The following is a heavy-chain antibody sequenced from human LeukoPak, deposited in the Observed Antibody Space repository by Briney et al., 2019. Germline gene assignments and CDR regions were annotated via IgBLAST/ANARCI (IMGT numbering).Heavy chain of an antibody. CDR3: ARQNSSGWYSDYYYGMDV. Sequence: SETLSLTCTVSGGSLSSSSYYWGWLRQPPGRGLEWLGSIYYSGSTYYNPSLKSRVTISVDTSKNQFSLKLSSVTAADTAVYYCARQNSSGWYSDYYYGMDVWGQGTTVTVSS. CDR1: GGSLSSSSYY. D-gene: IGHD6-19*01. V-gene: IGHV4-39*01. J-gene: IGHJ6*02. CDR2: IYYSGST.